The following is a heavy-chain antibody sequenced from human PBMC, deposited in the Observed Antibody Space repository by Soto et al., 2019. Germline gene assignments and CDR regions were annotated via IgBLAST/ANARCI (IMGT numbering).Heavy chain of an antibody. CDR2: IYYSGST. D-gene: IGHD3-16*01. Sequence: SETLSLTCTVSGGSISSGDYYWSWIRQPPGKGLEWIGYIYYSGSTYYNPSLKSRVTISVDTSKKQFSLKLSSVTAADTAVYYCARVGATPYYYYGMDVWGQGTTVTVSS. V-gene: IGHV4-30-4*01. CDR3: ARVGATPYYYYGMDV. CDR1: GGSISSGDYY. J-gene: IGHJ6*02.